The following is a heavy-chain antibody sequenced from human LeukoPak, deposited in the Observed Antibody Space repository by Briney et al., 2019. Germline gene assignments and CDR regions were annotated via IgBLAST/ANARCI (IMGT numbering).Heavy chain of an antibody. CDR2: INTNTGNP. CDR1: GYTFTSYA. V-gene: IGHV7-4-1*02. CDR3: ARENGDYVNYYYYYMDV. D-gene: IGHD4-17*01. Sequence: ASVNVSCKASGYTFTSYAMNWVRQAPGQGLEWMGWINTNTGNPTYAQGFTGRFVFSLDTSVSTAYLQISSLKAEDTAVYYCARENGDYVNYYYYYMDVWGKGTTVTVSS. J-gene: IGHJ6*03.